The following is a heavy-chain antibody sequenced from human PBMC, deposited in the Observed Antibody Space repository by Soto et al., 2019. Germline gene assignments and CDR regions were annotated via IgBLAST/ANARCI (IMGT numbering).Heavy chain of an antibody. J-gene: IGHJ5*02. D-gene: IGHD2-2*02. CDR1: GGSFSGYY. Sequence: PSETLSLTCAVYGGSFSGYYWTWIRQPPGTGLEWIGEIYYTGSTSYNPSLKSRVTISLDTSKNQFSLKVNSVTAADTAVYYCARGEGAAPGILPAAINWFDPWGQGAMVTVSS. CDR2: IYYTGST. CDR3: ARGEGAAPGILPAAINWFDP. V-gene: IGHV4-34*01.